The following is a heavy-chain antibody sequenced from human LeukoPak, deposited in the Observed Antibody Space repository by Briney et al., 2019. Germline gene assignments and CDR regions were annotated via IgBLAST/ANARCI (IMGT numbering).Heavy chain of an antibody. CDR1: GASISTGSYY. D-gene: IGHD3-10*01. CDR2: IYYSGIT. J-gene: IGHJ5*02. V-gene: IGHV4-39*07. Sequence: SETLSLTCTVSGASISTGSYYWGWIRQPPGKGLEWIGNIYYSGITYYNPSLKSRVTISVDTSKNQSSLKLSSVTAADTAVYYCARRPSGFDPWGQGTLVTVSS. CDR3: ARRPSGFDP.